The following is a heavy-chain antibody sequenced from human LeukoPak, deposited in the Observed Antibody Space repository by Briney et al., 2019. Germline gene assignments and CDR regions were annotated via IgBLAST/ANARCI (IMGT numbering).Heavy chain of an antibody. J-gene: IGHJ3*02. V-gene: IGHV1-69*13. CDR2: IIPTFGTA. Sequence: AASVKVSCKASGGTFSSYAISWVRQAPGQGLEWMGGIIPTFGTANYAQKFQGRVTITADESTNTAYMELSSLRSEDTAVYYCARDPPGTAWAFDIWGQGTMVTVSS. CDR1: GGTFSSYA. CDR3: ARDPPGTAWAFDI. D-gene: IGHD1-1*01.